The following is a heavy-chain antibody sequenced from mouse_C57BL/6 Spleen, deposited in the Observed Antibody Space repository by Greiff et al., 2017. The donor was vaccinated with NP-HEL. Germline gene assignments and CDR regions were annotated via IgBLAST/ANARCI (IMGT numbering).Heavy chain of an antibody. J-gene: IGHJ1*03. Sequence: EVQLQQSGAELVRPGASVKLSCTASGFNIKDYYMHWVKQRPEQGLEWIGRIDPEDGDTEYAPKFQGKATMTAETSSNTAYLQLSSLTSEDTAVDYCTNSITTVVGYVDVWGTGTTVTVSS. V-gene: IGHV14-1*01. CDR1: GFNIKDYY. CDR2: IDPEDGDT. CDR3: TNSITTVVGYVDV. D-gene: IGHD1-1*01.